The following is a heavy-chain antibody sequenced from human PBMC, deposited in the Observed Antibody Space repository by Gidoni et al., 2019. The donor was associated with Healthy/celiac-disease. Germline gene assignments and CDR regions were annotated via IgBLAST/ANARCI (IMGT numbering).Heavy chain of an antibody. J-gene: IGHJ4*02. D-gene: IGHD3-10*01. CDR1: GFTFSSYG. Sequence: QVQLVESGGGVVKPGRSLRLSCAASGFTFSSYGMHWVRQAPGKGLEWVAVIWYDGSNKYYADSVKGRFTISRDNSKNTLYLQMNSLRAEDTAVYYCARDIWFGELSPGGYWGQGTLVTVSS. V-gene: IGHV3-33*01. CDR3: ARDIWFGELSPGGY. CDR2: IWYDGSNK.